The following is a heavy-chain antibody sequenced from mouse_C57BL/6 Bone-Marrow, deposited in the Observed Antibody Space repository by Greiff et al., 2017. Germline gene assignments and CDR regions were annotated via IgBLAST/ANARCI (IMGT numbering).Heavy chain of an antibody. V-gene: IGHV5-6*01. CDR2: ISSGGSYT. J-gene: IGHJ4*01. CDR1: GFTFSSYG. Sequence: EVQGLESGGDLVKPGGSLKLSCAASGFTFSSYGMSWVRQTPGKRLEWVATISSGGSYTYYPDSVKGRFTISRDNAKNTLYLQMSSLTSEDTAMYYCARQTVGNYYAMDYWGQGTSVTVSS. D-gene: IGHD1-1*01. CDR3: ARQTVGNYYAMDY.